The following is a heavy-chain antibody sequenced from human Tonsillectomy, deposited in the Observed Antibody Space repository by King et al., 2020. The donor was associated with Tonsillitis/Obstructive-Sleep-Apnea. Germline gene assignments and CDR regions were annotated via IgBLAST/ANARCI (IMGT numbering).Heavy chain of an antibody. CDR1: RYSFISYW. V-gene: IGHV5-51*01. Sequence: DVQLVESGAEVKKPGESLKISCKGSRYSFISYWIDGVRQMPGKGLEWMGIIYPGDSDTRYSPSFQGQVTISADKSISTAYLQWSSLKASDTAMYYCARSWSPIGGHFDYWGQGTLVTVSS. CDR2: IYPGDSDT. J-gene: IGHJ4*02. CDR3: ARSWSPIGGHFDY. D-gene: IGHD1-26*01.